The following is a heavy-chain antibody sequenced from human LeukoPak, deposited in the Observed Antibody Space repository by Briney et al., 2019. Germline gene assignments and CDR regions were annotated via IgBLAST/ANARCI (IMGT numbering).Heavy chain of an antibody. CDR1: GYSFTTYW. Sequence: PGESLEIICETSGYSFTTYWIGWVRQMPGKGLEWMSIIYPGDSDTRYSPSFQGQVTVSADKSISTAYLQWSSLKASDTAMYYCARLCGAGCPRGAFDLLGQGKMVTVSS. CDR3: ARLCGAGCPRGAFDL. D-gene: IGHD2-21*02. V-gene: IGHV5-51*01. CDR2: IYPGDSDT. J-gene: IGHJ3*01.